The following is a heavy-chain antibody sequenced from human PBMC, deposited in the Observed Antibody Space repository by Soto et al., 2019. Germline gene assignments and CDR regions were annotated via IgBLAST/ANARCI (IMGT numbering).Heavy chain of an antibody. Sequence: QEQLVESGGGVVQPGRSLRLSCAGSGFPLSFYVVHWVRQAPGKGLEWVAVVSFDGNNQYYSDFAKSRFTISRDNXKNTVVLQMNSLRPEDTAIYYCAVLYVWGSDFDLWGQGTPVTVSS. J-gene: IGHJ4*02. CDR1: GFPLSFYV. CDR3: AVLYVWGSDFDL. V-gene: IGHV3-30*03. D-gene: IGHD3-16*01. CDR2: VSFDGNNQ.